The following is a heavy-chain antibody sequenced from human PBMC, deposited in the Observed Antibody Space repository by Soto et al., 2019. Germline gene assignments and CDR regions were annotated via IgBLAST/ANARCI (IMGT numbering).Heavy chain of an antibody. J-gene: IGHJ4*02. CDR2: ISYDGSNK. CDR1: GFTFSSYA. Sequence: QVQLVESGGGVVQPGRSLRLSCAASGFTFSSYARHWVRQAPGKGLEWVAVISYDGSNKYYADSVEGRFTISRDNSKNTLYLQRNSLRAEDTAVYYCARDPGSRGWWKFDYWGPGTLVTVSS. D-gene: IGHD6-19*01. CDR3: ARDPGSRGWWKFDY. V-gene: IGHV3-30-3*01.